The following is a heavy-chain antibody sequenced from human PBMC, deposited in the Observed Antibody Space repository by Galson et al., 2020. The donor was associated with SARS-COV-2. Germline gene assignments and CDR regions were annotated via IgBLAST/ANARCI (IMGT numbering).Heavy chain of an antibody. CDR2: IYYSGST. D-gene: IGHD3-16*01. J-gene: IGHJ4*02. CDR3: ARVRYLYDYVWGSYGPTPFEFDY. CDR1: GGSISSGDYY. Sequence: SETLSLTCTVSGGSISSGDYYWSWIRQPPGKGLEWIGYIYYSGSTYYNPSLKSRVTISVDTSKNQFSLKLSSVTAADTAVYYCARVRYLYDYVWGSYGPTPFEFDYWGQGTLVTVSS. V-gene: IGHV4-30-4*01.